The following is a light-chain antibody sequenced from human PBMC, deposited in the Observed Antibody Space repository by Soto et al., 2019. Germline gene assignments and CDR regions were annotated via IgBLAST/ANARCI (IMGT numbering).Light chain of an antibody. CDR2: AAS. Sequence: DIQMTQSPSSLSASVGDRVTITCQSSQSIISYLNWYQQKAGKAPQLLIYAASSLQSGVPARFSGSGTGTDFILSISSLQPEDPAIYYCQRSYSSPRTFGQGTKLEI. CDR1: QSIISY. J-gene: IGKJ2*01. CDR3: QRSYSSPRT. V-gene: IGKV1-39*01.